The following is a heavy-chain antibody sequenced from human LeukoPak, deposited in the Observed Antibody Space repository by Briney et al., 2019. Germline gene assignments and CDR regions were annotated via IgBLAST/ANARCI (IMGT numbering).Heavy chain of an antibody. V-gene: IGHV5-51*01. D-gene: IGHD4-17*01. CDR2: VRPSDSNT. Sequence: GESLKISCKGSGYSFTSDYIGWVRQMPGKGLEWMGIVRPSDSNTIYSPSFQGQVTISADKSISTAYLQWSSLRASDTAMYYCTRLHVYGDYDSPLEWGQGTLVTVSS. CDR1: GYSFTSDY. J-gene: IGHJ4*02. CDR3: TRLHVYGDYDSPLE.